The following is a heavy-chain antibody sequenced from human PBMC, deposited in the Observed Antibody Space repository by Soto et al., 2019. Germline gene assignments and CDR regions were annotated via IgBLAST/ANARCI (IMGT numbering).Heavy chain of an antibody. D-gene: IGHD3-22*01. J-gene: IGHJ4*02. V-gene: IGHV3-30-3*01. CDR1: GFTFSCCG. CDR3: GRDLDDSSGYTHLDS. CDR2: ISKNGGDQ. Sequence: QVQLVDSGGGVVQPGRSLRLSCAASGFTFSCCGIHWVRQAPGKGLDWVAAISKNGGDQYYADSVKGRFTISRDNSRNTRELQMNSVGAEDTAVYYCGRDLDDSSGYTHLDSWGQGTLVTVSS.